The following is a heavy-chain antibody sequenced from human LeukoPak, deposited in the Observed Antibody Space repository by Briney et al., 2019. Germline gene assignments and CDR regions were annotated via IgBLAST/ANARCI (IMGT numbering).Heavy chain of an antibody. CDR2: ISDTGRRT. D-gene: IGHD4-11*01. Sequence: QPGGSLRLSCAASGFNFDTYAMNWVRQAPGKGLEWVSGISDTGRRTYYTDSVKGRFTISRDNSKNTLHLQMNSLRAEDTALYFCAKDHDNTDYHYYFDSWGQGTLITVSS. CDR3: AKDHDNTDYHYYFDS. V-gene: IGHV3-23*01. J-gene: IGHJ4*02. CDR1: GFNFDTYA.